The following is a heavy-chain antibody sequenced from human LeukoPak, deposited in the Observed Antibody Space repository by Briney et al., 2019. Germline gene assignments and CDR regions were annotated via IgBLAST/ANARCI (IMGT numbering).Heavy chain of an antibody. CDR3: AKDGYGSVDV. CDR1: GFTFSNYA. V-gene: IGHV3-23*01. Sequence: GSLRLSCAASGFTFSNYAMSWVRQAPGKGLEWVSAISGGGDSTYYADSVKGRFTISRDNSKNTLYLQMNSLRAEDTALYYCAKDGYGSVDVWGQGTTVTVSS. CDR2: ISGGGDST. D-gene: IGHD3-10*01. J-gene: IGHJ6*02.